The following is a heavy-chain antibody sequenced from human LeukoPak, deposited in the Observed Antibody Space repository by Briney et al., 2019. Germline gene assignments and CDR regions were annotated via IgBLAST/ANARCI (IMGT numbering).Heavy chain of an antibody. D-gene: IGHD3-16*01. V-gene: IGHV3-21*01. CDR3: ARVQGERRDY. CDR2: IGGSSGFV. CDR1: GFTFRTYT. Sequence: GGSLRLSCAASGFTFRTYTMNRVRQAPGKGLEWVASIGGSSGFVFYADSMKGRFTISRDNAKNSLYLQMNSLRVEDTAMYYCARVQGERRDYWGQGTLVTVSS. J-gene: IGHJ4*02.